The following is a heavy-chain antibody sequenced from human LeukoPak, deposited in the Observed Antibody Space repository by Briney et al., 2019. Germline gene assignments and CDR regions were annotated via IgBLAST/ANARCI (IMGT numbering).Heavy chain of an antibody. J-gene: IGHJ6*03. D-gene: IGHD2-15*01. CDR3: ARDRCSGGRCYSLSVGYMDV. Sequence: GGSLRLSCAGSGFTFSSYGMNWVRQAPGKGLEWVSYISSSSTTIYYADSVKGRFTISRDNAKNSLYLQMNSLRAEDTALYYCARDRCSGGRCYSLSVGYMDVWGKGTTVTVSS. V-gene: IGHV3-48*01. CDR1: GFTFSSYG. CDR2: ISSSSTTI.